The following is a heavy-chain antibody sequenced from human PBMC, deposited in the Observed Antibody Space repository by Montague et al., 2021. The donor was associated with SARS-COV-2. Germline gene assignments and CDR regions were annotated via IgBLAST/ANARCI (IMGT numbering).Heavy chain of an antibody. Sequence: SLRLSCAASGFTFSDCYMTWIRQAPGKGLEWLSYISTRSTYTNYADSVKGRFTISRDDAKNSLYLQMNSLRAEDTAVYYCASFTMVRGAPGCGMDVWGQGTTVTVSS. CDR3: ASFTMVRGAPGCGMDV. CDR2: ISTRSTYT. V-gene: IGHV3-11*03. D-gene: IGHD3-10*01. CDR1: GFTFSDCY. J-gene: IGHJ6*02.